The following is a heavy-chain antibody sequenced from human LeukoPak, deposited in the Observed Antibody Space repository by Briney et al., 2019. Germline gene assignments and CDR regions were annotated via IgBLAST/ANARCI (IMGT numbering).Heavy chain of an antibody. J-gene: IGHJ4*02. CDR3: ARDGDYDSSGLYY. V-gene: IGHV4-39*02. Sequence: SETLSLTCTVSGVSISSSNSYWGWIRQPPGKGLEWIGSIYYSGNTYYNASLKSQVSISIDTSKNQFSLRLTSVTAADTAVYYCARDGDYDSSGLYYWGQGTLVTVSS. D-gene: IGHD3-22*01. CDR1: GVSISSSNSY. CDR2: IYYSGNT.